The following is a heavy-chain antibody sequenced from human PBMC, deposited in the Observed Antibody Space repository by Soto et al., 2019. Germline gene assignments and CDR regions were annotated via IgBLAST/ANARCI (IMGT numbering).Heavy chain of an antibody. J-gene: IGHJ4*02. V-gene: IGHV3-33*01. CDR2: IWYDGTQK. D-gene: IGHD4-17*01. Sequence: GGSLRLSCEASGFTFNTYSMHWVRQPPGKGLGWLAAIWYDGTQKYYADSVKGRFIISRDNSKKTLYLEMNSLRAEDTAVYYCARAGGTTVTGLWHFDSWGQGTLVTVS. CDR3: ARAGGTTVTGLWHFDS. CDR1: GFTFNTYS.